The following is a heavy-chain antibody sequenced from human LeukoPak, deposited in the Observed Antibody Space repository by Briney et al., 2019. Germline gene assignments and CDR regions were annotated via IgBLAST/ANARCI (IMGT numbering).Heavy chain of an antibody. CDR1: GFTFGNYG. D-gene: IGHD4-11*01. J-gene: IGHJ4*02. Sequence: PGGSLRLYCAASGFTFGNYGMHWVRQAPGKGLEWVAFIRYDGSNKYYADSVKGRFTISRDNSKNTLYLQMNSLRAEDTAVYYCAKGYSNYFDYWGQGTLVTVSS. V-gene: IGHV3-30*02. CDR2: IRYDGSNK. CDR3: AKGYSNYFDY.